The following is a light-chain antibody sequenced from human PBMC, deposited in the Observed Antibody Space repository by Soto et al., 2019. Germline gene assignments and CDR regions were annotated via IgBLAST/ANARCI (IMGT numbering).Light chain of an antibody. CDR3: SSYTTTTTLFVL. CDR1: RSDVGGYNY. J-gene: IGLJ2*01. V-gene: IGLV2-14*03. CDR2: DVS. Sequence: QSALTQPASVSGSLGQSITISCTGSRSDVGGYNYVSWYQHHPGKAPKLVMYDVSYRPSGVSDRFSGSKSANTASLTISGLQAEDEADYYCSSYTTTTTLFVLFGGGTRSPS.